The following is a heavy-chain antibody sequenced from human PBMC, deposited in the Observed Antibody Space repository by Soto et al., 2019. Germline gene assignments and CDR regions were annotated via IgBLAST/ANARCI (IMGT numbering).Heavy chain of an antibody. CDR1: GFTFSSYA. CDR3: AKDWLAVRGEPPTD. CDR2: ISGSGGST. V-gene: IGHV3-23*01. J-gene: IGHJ4*02. Sequence: EVQLLESGGGLVQPGGSMRLSCAASGFTFSSYAMSWVRQAPGKGLEWVSAISGSGGSTYYADSVKGRFTISRDNSKNTLYLQMNSLRAEDTAVYYCAKDWLAVRGEPPTDWGQGTLVTVSS. D-gene: IGHD3-10*01.